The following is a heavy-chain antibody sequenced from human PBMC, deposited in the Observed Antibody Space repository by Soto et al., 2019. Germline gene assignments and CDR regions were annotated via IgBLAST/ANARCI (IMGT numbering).Heavy chain of an antibody. CDR2: IRSEGKTYAT. CDR1: GFVLSGSA. V-gene: IGHV3-73*01. Sequence: GGSLRLSCAASGFVLSGSAMHWVRQASGRGLEWVGRIRSEGKTYATAYAGSVEGRFTIFSDDSKNTAYLQMNSLKTEDTAVYYCTRHEDIDYGDYSLYYFDYWGQGTLVTVSS. J-gene: IGHJ4*02. D-gene: IGHD4-17*01. CDR3: TRHEDIDYGDYSLYYFDY.